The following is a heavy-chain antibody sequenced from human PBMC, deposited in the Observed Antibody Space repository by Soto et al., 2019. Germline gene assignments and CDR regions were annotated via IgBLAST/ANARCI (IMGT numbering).Heavy chain of an antibody. CDR3: ARDDVSIYSGSYFDN. D-gene: IGHD3-3*02. Sequence: RRLSCAASGFTFSGYEMNWVRQAPGKGLEWISYISSRGSTIYYADSVKGRFTISRDNAKNSLYLQLNSLRAEDTAIYYCARDDVSIYSGSYFDNWGQGTLVTVSS. J-gene: IGHJ4*02. V-gene: IGHV3-48*03. CDR1: GFTFSGYE. CDR2: ISSRGSTI.